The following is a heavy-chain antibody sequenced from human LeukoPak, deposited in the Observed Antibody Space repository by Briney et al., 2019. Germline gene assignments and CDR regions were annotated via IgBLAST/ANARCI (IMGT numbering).Heavy chain of an antibody. D-gene: IGHD3-22*01. J-gene: IGHJ4*02. CDR3: ARQLTYYYDSSGYYYDY. CDR1: GGSISSSSYY. CDR2: IYYSGST. V-gene: IGHV4-39*01. Sequence: PSETLSLTCTVSGGSISSSSYYWGWIRQPPGKGLEWIGSIYYSGSTYYNPSLKSRVTISVDTSKNQFSLKLSSVTAADTAVYYCARQLTYYYDSSGYYYDYWGQGTLDTVSS.